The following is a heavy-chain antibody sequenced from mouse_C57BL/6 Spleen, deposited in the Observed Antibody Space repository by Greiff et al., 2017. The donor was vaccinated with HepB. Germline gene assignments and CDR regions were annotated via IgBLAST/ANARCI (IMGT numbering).Heavy chain of an antibody. D-gene: IGHD4-1*01. V-gene: IGHV7-3*01. Sequence: EVQGVESGGGLVQPGGSLSLSCAASGFTFTDYYMSWVRQPPGKALEWLGFIRNKANGYTTEYSASVKGRFTISRDNSQSILYLQMNALRAEDSATYYCARYWGNWDDWYFDVWGTGTTVTVSS. CDR1: GFTFTDYY. CDR3: ARYWGNWDDWYFDV. J-gene: IGHJ1*03. CDR2: IRNKANGYTT.